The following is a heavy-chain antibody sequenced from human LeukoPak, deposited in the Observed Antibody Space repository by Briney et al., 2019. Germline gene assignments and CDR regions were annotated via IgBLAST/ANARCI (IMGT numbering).Heavy chain of an antibody. CDR3: AKDLPPNIVVVPAAGTLPYYYYGMDV. CDR2: ISGSGGST. D-gene: IGHD2-2*01. Sequence: GGSLRLSCAASGFTFSSYAMSWVRQAPGKGLEWVSAISGSGGSTYYADSVKGRFTISRDNSKNTLYLQMNSLRAEDTAVYYCAKDLPPNIVVVPAAGTLPYYYYGMDVWGQGTTVTVSS. J-gene: IGHJ6*02. CDR1: GFTFSSYA. V-gene: IGHV3-23*01.